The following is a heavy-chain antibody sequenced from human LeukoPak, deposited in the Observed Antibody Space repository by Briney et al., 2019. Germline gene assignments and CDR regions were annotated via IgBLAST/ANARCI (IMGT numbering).Heavy chain of an antibody. V-gene: IGHV1-69*10. CDR3: GTTPEGYCSSTSCQPTDYYYYYGMDV. D-gene: IGHD2-2*01. J-gene: IGHJ6*02. CDR1: GGTFSNYA. CDR2: IIPILGIA. Sequence: GASVKVTCKASGGTFSNYAISWVRQAPGQGLVWMGGIIPILGIAYYAQQFQGRVTITADKSTSTAYMELSSLRSEDTAVYYCGTTPEGYCSSTSCQPTDYYYYYGMDVWGQGTTVTVSS.